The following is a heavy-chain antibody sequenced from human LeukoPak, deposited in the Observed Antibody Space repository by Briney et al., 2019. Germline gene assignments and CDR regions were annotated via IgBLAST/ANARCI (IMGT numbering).Heavy chain of an antibody. CDR3: ARLVGTYCSSTTCYARSYFDY. D-gene: IGHD2-2*01. Sequence: SETLSLTCTVSGYSISSGYYWGWIRQPPGKGLEWIGTIYYSGSTYYNPSLMSRLTISVDTSKNQFSLRLSSVTAADTAVYYCARLVGTYCSSTTCYARSYFDYWGQGTLVTVSS. CDR1: GYSISSGYY. CDR2: IYYSGST. V-gene: IGHV4-38-2*02. J-gene: IGHJ4*02.